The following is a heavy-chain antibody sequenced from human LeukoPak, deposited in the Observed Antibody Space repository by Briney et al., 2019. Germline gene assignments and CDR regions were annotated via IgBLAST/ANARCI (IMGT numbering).Heavy chain of an antibody. J-gene: IGHJ4*02. CDR2: IYYSGST. D-gene: IGHD6-19*01. V-gene: IGHV4-39*07. Sequence: PSETLSLTCTVSGGSISSSSYYWGWIRQPPGKGLEWIGSIYYSGSTYYNPSLKSRVTISVDTSKNQFSLKLSSVTAADTAVYYCASHSGWYQTPVYYFDYWGQGTLVTVSS. CDR1: GGSISSSSYY. CDR3: ASHSGWYQTPVYYFDY.